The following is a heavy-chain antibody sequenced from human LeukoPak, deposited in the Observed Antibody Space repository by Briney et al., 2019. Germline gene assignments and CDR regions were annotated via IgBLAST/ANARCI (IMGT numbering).Heavy chain of an antibody. V-gene: IGHV4-59*01. CDR3: ARRDSHDAFDI. J-gene: IGHJ3*02. Sequence: PSETLSLTCTVSGGSISSYYWSWIRQPPGKGLEWIGYIYYSGSTNYNPPLKSRVTISVDTSKNQFSLKLSSVTAADTAVYYCARRDSHDAFDIWGQGTMVTVSS. CDR2: IYYSGST. CDR1: GGSISSYY. D-gene: IGHD2-15*01.